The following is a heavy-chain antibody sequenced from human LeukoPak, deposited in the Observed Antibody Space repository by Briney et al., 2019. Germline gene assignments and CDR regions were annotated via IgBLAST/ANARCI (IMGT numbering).Heavy chain of an antibody. CDR3: ARHTFFEDTAMASFDY. CDR1: GGSISSGGYY. Sequence: SQTLSLTCTVSGGSISSGGYYWSWIRQHPGKGLEWIGYIYYSGSTYYNPSLKSRVTISVDTSKNQFSLKLSSVTAADTAVYYCARHTFFEDTAMASFDYWGQGTLVTVSS. CDR2: IYYSGST. V-gene: IGHV4-31*03. D-gene: IGHD5-18*01. J-gene: IGHJ4*02.